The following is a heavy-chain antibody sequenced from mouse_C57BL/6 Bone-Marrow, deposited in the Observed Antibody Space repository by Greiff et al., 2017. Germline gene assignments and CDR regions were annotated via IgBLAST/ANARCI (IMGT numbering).Heavy chain of an antibody. V-gene: IGHV1-82*01. CDR3: ARGGGNYEYFDV. CDR2: IYPGDGDT. Sequence: LVESGPEPVKPGASVKISCKASGYAFSSSWMNWVKQRPGKGLEWIGRIYPGDGDTNYNGKFKGKATLTADKSSSTAYMQLSSLTSEDSAVYFCARGGGNYEYFDVWGTGTTVTVSS. CDR1: GYAFSSSW. D-gene: IGHD2-1*01. J-gene: IGHJ1*03.